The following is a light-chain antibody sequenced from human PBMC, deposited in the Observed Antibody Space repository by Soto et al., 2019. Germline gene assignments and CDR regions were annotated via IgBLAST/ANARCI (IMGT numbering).Light chain of an antibody. J-gene: IGKJ4*01. Sequence: DIQMTQSPSTLSASVGDKITITCRASQNIFTWLAWYQQKTGKAPKVLISKVSTLESGVSSRFSGSGYGTEFTLTISSLQPDDFATYYCQQYESYPLTFGGGTKVEIQ. V-gene: IGKV1-5*03. CDR1: QNIFTW. CDR2: KVS. CDR3: QQYESYPLT.